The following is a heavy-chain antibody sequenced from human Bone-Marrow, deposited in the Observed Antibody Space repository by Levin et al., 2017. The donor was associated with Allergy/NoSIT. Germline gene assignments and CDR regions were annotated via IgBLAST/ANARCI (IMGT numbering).Heavy chain of an antibody. J-gene: IGHJ4*02. V-gene: IGHV3-11*03. CDR1: GFTFSDYY. CDR2: ISGSSSYT. Sequence: KAGGSLRLSCAASGFTFSDYYMSWIRQAPGQGLEWLSYISGSSSYTNNADSVKGRFTISRDNTKNSLYLQMNSLRAEGTAVYYCARIKWRLTGYYIDYWGQGTLVTVSS. CDR3: ARIKWRLTGYYIDY. D-gene: IGHD3-9*01.